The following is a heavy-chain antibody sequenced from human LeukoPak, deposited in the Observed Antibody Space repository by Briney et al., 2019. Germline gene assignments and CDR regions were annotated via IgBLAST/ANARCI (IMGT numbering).Heavy chain of an antibody. V-gene: IGHV3-33*01. CDR1: GFTFSSYG. D-gene: IGHD4-17*01. Sequence: GGSPRLSCAASGFTFSSYGMHWVRQAPGKGLEWVAVIWYDGSNKYYADSVKGRFTISRDNSKNTLYLQMNSLRAEDTAVYYCARDHPKRPLTTVTTSGLRAPGGQRTLVTSSS. J-gene: IGHJ5*02. CDR2: IWYDGSNK. CDR3: ARDHPKRPLTTVTTSGLRAP.